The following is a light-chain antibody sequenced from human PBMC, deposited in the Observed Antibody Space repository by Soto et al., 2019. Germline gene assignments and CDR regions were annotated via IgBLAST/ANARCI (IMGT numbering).Light chain of an antibody. J-gene: IGLJ3*02. Sequence: QSALTQPASVPGSPGQSITISCTGTSSDVGDYNYVSWYQHHPGKAPKLMISEVSNRPSWVSHRFSGSKSGNTASLTISGLQSEDEADYYCSSFTISSTLVFGGGTKLTVL. CDR1: SSDVGDYNY. V-gene: IGLV2-14*01. CDR3: SSFTISSTLV. CDR2: EVS.